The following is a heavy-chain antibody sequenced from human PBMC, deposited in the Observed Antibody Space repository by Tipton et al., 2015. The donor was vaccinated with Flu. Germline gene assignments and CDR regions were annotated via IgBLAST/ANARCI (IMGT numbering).Heavy chain of an antibody. CDR1: GFTFSKIA. V-gene: IGHV3-23*01. J-gene: IGHJ1*01. CDR3: AKFDTSTGALNEFFRH. D-gene: IGHD1-14*01. CDR2: ISGSGLSN. Sequence: SLRLSCSASGFTFSKIAMSWVRQAPKKGLEWVSFISGSGLSNYYADSVKGRFTISRDNSKNMFYLEMSSLRAEDTAVYFCAKFDTSTGALNEFFRHWGQGALVTVSS.